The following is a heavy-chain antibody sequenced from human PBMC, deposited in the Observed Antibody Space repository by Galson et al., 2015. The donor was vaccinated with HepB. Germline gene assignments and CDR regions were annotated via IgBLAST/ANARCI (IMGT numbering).Heavy chain of an antibody. J-gene: IGHJ4*02. D-gene: IGHD4-17*01. CDR2: INHSGST. V-gene: IGHV4-34*01. CDR1: GGSFSGYY. CDR3: ARVRGTVTYRRPPYYFDY. Sequence: ETLSLTCAVYGGSFSGYYWSWIRQPPGKGLEWIGEINHSGSTNYNPSLKSRVTISVDTSKNQFSLKLSSVTAADTAVYYCARVRGTVTYRRPPYYFDYWGQGTLVTVSS.